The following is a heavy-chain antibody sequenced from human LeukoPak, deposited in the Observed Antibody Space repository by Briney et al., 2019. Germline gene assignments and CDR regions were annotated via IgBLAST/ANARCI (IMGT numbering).Heavy chain of an antibody. Sequence: PGGSLRLSCAASGFSFTPYAMAWVRQAPGKGLEWVSSISSSSGGTTYYSDSVKGRFTISRDNSRNTLYLQMDSLRAEDTATYYCAKRGSTSGSHQGGFDYWGQGTLVTVSS. J-gene: IGHJ4*02. D-gene: IGHD2-2*01. CDR1: GFSFTPYA. V-gene: IGHV3-23*01. CDR3: AKRGSTSGSHQGGFDY. CDR2: ISSSSGGTT.